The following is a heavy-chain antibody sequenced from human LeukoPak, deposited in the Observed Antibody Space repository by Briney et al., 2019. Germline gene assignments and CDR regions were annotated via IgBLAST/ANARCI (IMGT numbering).Heavy chain of an antibody. CDR1: GGSFAGYA. CDR2: IIPMFGKA. Sequence: ASVKVSCKTSGGSFAGYAVYWVRQAPGQRLEYMGHIIPMFGKADSSQSFQGRVAISADQSTNTAYMELSSLRSEDTAVYYCATPGTLPFGGVIYFWGQGTLVTVSS. CDR3: ATPGTLPFGGVIYF. J-gene: IGHJ4*02. V-gene: IGHV1-69*13. D-gene: IGHD3-16*01.